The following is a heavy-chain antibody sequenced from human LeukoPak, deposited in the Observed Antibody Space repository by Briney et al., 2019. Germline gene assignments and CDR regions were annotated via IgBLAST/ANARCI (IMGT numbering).Heavy chain of an antibody. Sequence: PSETLSLTCTVSGGSISSGGYSWSWIRQHPGKGLEWIGYIYHSGSTYYNPSLKSRVTISVDRSKNQFSLKLSSVTAADTAVYYCARTTYYYDSSGTKAGAFDIWGQGTMVTVSS. CDR3: ARTTYYYDSSGTKAGAFDI. CDR2: IYHSGST. CDR1: GGSISSGGYS. D-gene: IGHD3-22*01. V-gene: IGHV4-30-2*01. J-gene: IGHJ3*02.